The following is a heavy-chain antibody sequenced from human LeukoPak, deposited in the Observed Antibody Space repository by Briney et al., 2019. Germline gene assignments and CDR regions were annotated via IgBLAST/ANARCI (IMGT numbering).Heavy chain of an antibody. Sequence: PSETLSLTCTVPGYSISTGYYWGWIRQPPGKGLQWIGSIYRTGSTYYNPSLKSRVTISVDTSKNQFSLNLNSLTAADTAIYYCARVLSDSSGYNFEYWGQGTLVTVSS. V-gene: IGHV4-38-2*02. J-gene: IGHJ4*02. D-gene: IGHD5-18*01. CDR3: ARVLSDSSGYNFEY. CDR1: GYSISTGYY. CDR2: IYRTGST.